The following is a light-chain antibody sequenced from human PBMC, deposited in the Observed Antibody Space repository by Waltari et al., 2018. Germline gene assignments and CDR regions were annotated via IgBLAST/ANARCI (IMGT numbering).Light chain of an antibody. Sequence: QSALTQPASGSGSPGQSITISCTGTSSDVGGYNYVSWYQQHPGKAPKLMIYEVSNRSSGVSNRFSGSKSGNTASLTISGLQAEDEADYYCSSYTSSSTLVFGTGTKVTVL. CDR2: EVS. J-gene: IGLJ1*01. CDR1: SSDVGGYNY. V-gene: IGLV2-14*01. CDR3: SSYTSSSTLV.